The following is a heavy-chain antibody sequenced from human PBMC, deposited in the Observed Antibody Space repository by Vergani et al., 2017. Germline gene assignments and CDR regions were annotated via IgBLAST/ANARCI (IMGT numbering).Heavy chain of an antibody. D-gene: IGHD3-3*01. CDR1: NYSIGRDHF. J-gene: IGHJ4*02. V-gene: IGHV4-38-2*02. CDR3: ARHGGSGNYYHLCDS. Sequence: QVHLQESGPGLVEPSQTLSLTCRVSNYSIGRDHFWGWIRRSPGKGLEYIASIYHGGMTYYNPSLKSRATISIYTSENVISLRLTSVTAADTALYHCARHGGSGNYYHLCDSWGQGTLVIVSS. CDR2: IYHGGMT.